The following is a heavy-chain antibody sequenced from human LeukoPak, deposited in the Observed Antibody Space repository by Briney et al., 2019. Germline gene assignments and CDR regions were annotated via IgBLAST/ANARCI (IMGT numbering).Heavy chain of an antibody. J-gene: IGHJ6*02. Sequence: SETLSLTCTVSGGSISSSSYSWGWIRQPPGKGLEWIGSIYYSGSTYYNPSLKSRVTISVDTSKNQFSLKLSSVTAADTAVYYCARHSLDDFWSGLGYYYYGMDVWGQGTTVTVSS. V-gene: IGHV4-39*01. CDR3: ARHSLDDFWSGLGYYYYGMDV. CDR2: IYYSGST. CDR1: GGSISSSSYS. D-gene: IGHD3-3*01.